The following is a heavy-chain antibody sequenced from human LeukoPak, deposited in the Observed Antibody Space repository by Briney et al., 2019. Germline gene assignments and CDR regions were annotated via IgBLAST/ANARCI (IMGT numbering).Heavy chain of an antibody. J-gene: IGHJ4*02. CDR2: ISGSGAST. CDR3: AKNHYGSSRDYFDY. Sequence: GGSLRLSCAASGFTFSSYAMSWVRQAPGKGLEWVSVISGSGASTNYADSVKGRFIISRDNSKNTLYLQMNSLRAEDTAVYYCAKNHYGSSRDYFDYWGQGTLVTVSS. CDR1: GFTFSSYA. D-gene: IGHD3-16*01. V-gene: IGHV3-23*01.